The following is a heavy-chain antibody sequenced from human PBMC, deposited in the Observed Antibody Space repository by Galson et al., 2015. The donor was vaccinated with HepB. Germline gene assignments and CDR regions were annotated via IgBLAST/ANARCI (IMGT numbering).Heavy chain of an antibody. CDR2: INPSGGST. CDR1: GYTFTSWY. V-gene: IGHV1-46*01. Sequence: SVKVSCKASGYTFTSWYMHWVRQAPGQGLEWMGEINPSGGSTRYAQNFQDRVTMTRDTSTSTVYMELSSLRSEDTAVYYCALWEGYWGQGTLVTVSS. D-gene: IGHD1-26*01. J-gene: IGHJ4*02. CDR3: ALWEGY.